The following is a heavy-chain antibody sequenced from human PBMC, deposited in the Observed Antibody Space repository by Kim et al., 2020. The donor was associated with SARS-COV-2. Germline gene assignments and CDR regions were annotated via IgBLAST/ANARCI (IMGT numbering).Heavy chain of an antibody. CDR2: GST. V-gene: IGHV4-39*07. J-gene: IGHJ4*02. D-gene: IGHD3-10*01. CDR3: ARIYGSISY. Sequence: GSTYYNPSLKSRVTISVDTSKNQFSLKLSSVTAADTAVYYCARIYGSISYWGQGTLVTVSS.